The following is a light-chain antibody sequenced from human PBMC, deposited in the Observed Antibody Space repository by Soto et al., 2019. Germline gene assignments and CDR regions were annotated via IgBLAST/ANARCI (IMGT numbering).Light chain of an antibody. Sequence: DMQMTQSHSSLSASVGDRVTITCRASQGIASYLAWYQQKPGKAPKLLISAASSLQSGVPSRFSGSGSGTDFTLTIRRLQSEDFATYYCQQYYNYPRTFGQGTKVDIK. CDR3: QQYYNYPRT. V-gene: IGKV1-9*01. CDR2: AAS. CDR1: QGIASY. J-gene: IGKJ1*01.